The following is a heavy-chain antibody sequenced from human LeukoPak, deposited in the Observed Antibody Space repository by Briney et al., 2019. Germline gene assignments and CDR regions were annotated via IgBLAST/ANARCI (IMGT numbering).Heavy chain of an antibody. J-gene: IGHJ3*02. Sequence: GGSLRLSCAASGFTFSSYGMHWVRQAPGKGLEWVAFIRYDGSNKYYADSVKGRFTISRDNSKNTLYLQMNSLRAEDTAVYYCAKVEQSSSAEHITSAFDIWGQGTMVTVSS. D-gene: IGHD3-16*01. V-gene: IGHV3-30*02. CDR2: IRYDGSNK. CDR3: AKVEQSSSAEHITSAFDI. CDR1: GFTFSSYG.